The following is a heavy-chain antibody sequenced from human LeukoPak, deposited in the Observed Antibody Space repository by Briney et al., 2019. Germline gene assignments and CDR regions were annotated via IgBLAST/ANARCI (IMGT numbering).Heavy chain of an antibody. V-gene: IGHV4-34*01. CDR2: IYHSGST. Sequence: SETLSLTCAVYGGPFSGYYWSWIRQPPGEGLEWIGEIYHSGSTNYNPSLKSRVTISVDKSKNQFSLKLSSVTAADTAVYYCAGGSFTYSYFDSWGQGTLVTVSS. CDR1: GGPFSGYY. D-gene: IGHD2-21*01. CDR3: AGGSFTYSYFDS. J-gene: IGHJ4*02.